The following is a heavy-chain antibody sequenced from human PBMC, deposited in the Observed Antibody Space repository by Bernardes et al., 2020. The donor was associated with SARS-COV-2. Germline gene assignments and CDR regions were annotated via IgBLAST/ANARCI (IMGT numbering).Heavy chain of an antibody. CDR1: GLSFSDHY. D-gene: IGHD3-22*01. CDR2: IRNKGSNYST. Sequence: GGSLRLSCVASGLSFSDHYLDRVRQAPGKGLEWVGRIRNKGSNYSTKYAASVEGRFIISRDDSRKSLFLQMNSLKTEDTAVYYCAREVPKYRDSSGYAHYYYAMDVWGQGTTVTVSS. J-gene: IGHJ6*02. V-gene: IGHV3-72*01. CDR3: AREVPKYRDSSGYAHYYYAMDV.